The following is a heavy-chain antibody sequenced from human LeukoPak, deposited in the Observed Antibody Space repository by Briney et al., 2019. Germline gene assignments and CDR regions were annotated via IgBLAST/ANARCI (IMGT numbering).Heavy chain of an antibody. J-gene: IGHJ4*02. Sequence: GGSLRLSCAASGFTFSSYAMSWVRQAPGKGLKWVSTINDNGDGTYYADSVKGRFTISRDNSKNTLYLQMNSLRAEDTAVYYCARDLSSSSWSGFDYWGQGTLVTVSS. CDR2: INDNGDGT. CDR1: GFTFSSYA. V-gene: IGHV3-23*01. CDR3: ARDLSSSSWSGFDY. D-gene: IGHD6-13*01.